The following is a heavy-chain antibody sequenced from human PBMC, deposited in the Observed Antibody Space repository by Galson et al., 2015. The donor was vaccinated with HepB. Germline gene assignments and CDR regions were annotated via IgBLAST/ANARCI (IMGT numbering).Heavy chain of an antibody. J-gene: IGHJ4*01. CDR1: GFMFTRYA. D-gene: IGHD2-21*02. V-gene: IGHV3-23*01. CDR3: AKVAILGVTPHYFDY. CDR2: IGGGGGGA. Sequence: SLRLSCAASGFMFTRYAISWVRQAPGKGLEWVSSIGGGGGGAYYADSVKGRLTISRDNSENTVYLQMNSLRTDDTAVYYCAKVAILGVTPHYFDYWGHGTLVTVSS.